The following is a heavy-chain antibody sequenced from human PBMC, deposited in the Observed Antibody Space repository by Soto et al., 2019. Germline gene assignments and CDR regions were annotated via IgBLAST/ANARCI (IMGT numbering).Heavy chain of an antibody. Sequence: SETLSLTCTVSGGSISSYYWSWIRQPAGKGLEWIGRIYTSGGTNYNPSLKSRVTMSVDTSKNQFSLKLSSVTAAETAVYYCAREHDFWSGSRGHNWSAPWGQGTLVTVSS. D-gene: IGHD3-3*01. CDR3: AREHDFWSGSRGHNWSAP. J-gene: IGHJ5*02. CDR1: GGSISSYY. CDR2: IYTSGGT. V-gene: IGHV4-4*07.